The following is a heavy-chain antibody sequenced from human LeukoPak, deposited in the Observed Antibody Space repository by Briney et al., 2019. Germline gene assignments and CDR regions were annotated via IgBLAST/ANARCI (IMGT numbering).Heavy chain of an antibody. J-gene: IGHJ4*02. CDR1: GFTFSSYS. D-gene: IGHD3-22*01. Sequence: GGSLRLSCAASGFTFSSYSMNWVRQAPGKGLEWVSYISSSSSTIYYADSVKGRFTISRDNAKNSLYLQMNSLRSDDTAVYYCARDQYYYDSSGYRRPPFDYWGQGTLVTVSS. CDR2: ISSSSSTI. CDR3: ARDQYYYDSSGYRRPPFDY. V-gene: IGHV3-48*01.